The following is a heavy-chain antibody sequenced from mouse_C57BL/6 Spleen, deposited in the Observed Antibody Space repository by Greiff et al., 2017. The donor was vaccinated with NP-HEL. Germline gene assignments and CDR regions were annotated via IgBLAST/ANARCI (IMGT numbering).Heavy chain of an antibody. V-gene: IGHV1-69*01. CDR3: ARIYYYGSSWYFDV. D-gene: IGHD1-1*01. Sequence: QVQLQQSGAELVMPGASVKLSCKASGYTFTSYWMHWVKQRPGQGLEWIGEIDPSDSYTNYNQKFKGKSTLTVDKSSSTAYMQLSSLTSEDSAVYYCARIYYYGSSWYFDVWGTGTTVTVSS. CDR2: IDPSDSYT. J-gene: IGHJ1*03. CDR1: GYTFTSYW.